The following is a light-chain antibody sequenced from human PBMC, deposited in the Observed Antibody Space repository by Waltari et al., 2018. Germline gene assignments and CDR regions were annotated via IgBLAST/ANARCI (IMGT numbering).Light chain of an antibody. Sequence: QSAPTQPASVSGSPGQSITISCTGTNSDVGRYNLVSWYQHHPDKAPKLIISDVTERPSGVSYRFSGSKSGNTASLTFSGLQAEDEADYYCCSYAGSFTWVFGGGTKLTVL. CDR1: NSDVGRYNL. J-gene: IGLJ3*02. CDR2: DVT. V-gene: IGLV2-23*02. CDR3: CSYAGSFTWV.